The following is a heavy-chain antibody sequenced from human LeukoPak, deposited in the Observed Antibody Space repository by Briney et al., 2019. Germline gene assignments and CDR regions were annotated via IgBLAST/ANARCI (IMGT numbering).Heavy chain of an antibody. V-gene: IGHV1-69*13. Sequence: RASVTVSCKASGGTFSSYAISWVRQAPGQGLEWMGGIIPIFGTANYAQKLQGRVTITADESTSTAYMELSSLRSEDTAVYYCARVLYGDYRGLYYYGMDVWGQGTTVTVSS. J-gene: IGHJ6*02. CDR2: IIPIFGTA. D-gene: IGHD4-17*01. CDR3: ARVLYGDYRGLYYYGMDV. CDR1: GGTFSSYA.